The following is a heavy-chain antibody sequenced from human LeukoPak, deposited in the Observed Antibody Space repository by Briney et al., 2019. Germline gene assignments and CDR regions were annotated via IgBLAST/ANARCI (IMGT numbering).Heavy chain of an antibody. V-gene: IGHV1-46*01. CDR1: GYTFTNYY. CDR2: INPSGGST. D-gene: IGHD1-1*01. J-gene: IGHJ6*02. CDR3: ARSYNWGTSYYYYGMDV. Sequence: GASVKVSCKASGYTFTNYYLHWVRQAPGQGLEWMGIINPSGGSTNYAQEFQGRVTMTRDTSTSTVYMELSSLRSEDTAVYYCARSYNWGTSYYYYGMDVWGQGTTVTVSS.